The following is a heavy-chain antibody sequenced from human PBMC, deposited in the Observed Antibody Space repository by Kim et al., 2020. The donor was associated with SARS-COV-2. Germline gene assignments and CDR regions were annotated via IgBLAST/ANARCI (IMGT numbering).Heavy chain of an antibody. CDR1: GFTFSSYE. CDR3: ARVTDRRGYYFDY. J-gene: IGHJ4*02. V-gene: IGHV3-48*03. Sequence: GGSLRLSCAASGFTFSSYEMNWVRQAPGKGLEWVSYISSSGSTIYYADSVKGRFTISRDNAKNSLYLQMNSLRAEDTAVYYCARVTDRRGYYFDYWGQGTLVTVSS. CDR2: ISSSGSTI. D-gene: IGHD3-16*01.